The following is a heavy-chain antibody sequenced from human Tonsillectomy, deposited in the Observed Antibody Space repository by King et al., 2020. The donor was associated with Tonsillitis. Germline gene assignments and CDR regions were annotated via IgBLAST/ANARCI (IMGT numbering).Heavy chain of an antibody. V-gene: IGHV4-61*02. Sequence: QLPESGPGLVKPSQNLSLTCTVSGGSISSGSYSWTWIRQPAGKGLEWIGRIYTSGSTNYNPSLKSRVTISVDTSKNQFSLKLISVTAADTAVYYCARERILWFGEGLDSYYMDVWGKGTTVTVSS. D-gene: IGHD3-10*01. CDR2: IYTSGST. CDR1: GGSISSGSYS. CDR3: ARERILWFGEGLDSYYMDV. J-gene: IGHJ6*03.